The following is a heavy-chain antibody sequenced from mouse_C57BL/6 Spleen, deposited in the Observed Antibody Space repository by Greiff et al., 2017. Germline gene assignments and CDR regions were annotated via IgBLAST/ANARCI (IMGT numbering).Heavy chain of an antibody. CDR2: IDPETGGT. CDR3: TRKDFYYGSSYGYYFDY. V-gene: IGHV1-15*01. J-gene: IGHJ2*01. CDR1: GYTFTDYE. Sequence: QVQLQQSGAELVRPGASVTLSCKASGYTFTDYEMHWVKQTPVHGLEWIGAIDPETGGTAYNQKFKGKAILTADKSSSTAYMELRSLTSEDSAVYYCTRKDFYYGSSYGYYFDYGGQGTTLTVSS. D-gene: IGHD1-1*01.